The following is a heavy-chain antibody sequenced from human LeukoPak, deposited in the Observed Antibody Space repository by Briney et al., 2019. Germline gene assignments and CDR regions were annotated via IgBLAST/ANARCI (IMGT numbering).Heavy chain of an antibody. CDR3: AGPSEVWGSYRPFDY. Sequence: GASVKVSCKASGGTFSSYAISWVRQAPGQGLEWMGGIIPIFGTANYAQKFQGRVTITADESTSTAYMELSSLRSEDTAVYYCAGPSEVWGSYRPFDYWGQGTLVTVSS. CDR2: IIPIFGTA. D-gene: IGHD3-16*02. V-gene: IGHV1-69*13. J-gene: IGHJ4*02. CDR1: GGTFSSYA.